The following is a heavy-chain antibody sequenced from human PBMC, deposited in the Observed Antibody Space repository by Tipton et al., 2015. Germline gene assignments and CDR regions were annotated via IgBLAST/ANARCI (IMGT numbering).Heavy chain of an antibody. CDR1: GEALGTYY. V-gene: IGHV4-59*01. CDR2: IYYNGNT. CDR3: ARQSGESSGWPSAFDI. Sequence: GEALGTYYWSWIRQSPGKGLEWIGYIYYNGNTKYNPSLKGRVTILVDTSKNQFSLKVNSVTAADTAVYYCARQSGESSGWPSAFDIWGQGTMVTVSS. D-gene: IGHD6-19*01. J-gene: IGHJ3*02.